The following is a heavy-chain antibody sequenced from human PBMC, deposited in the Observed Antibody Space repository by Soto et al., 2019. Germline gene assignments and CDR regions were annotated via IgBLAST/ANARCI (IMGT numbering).Heavy chain of an antibody. CDR3: ARTSDFGFRDWFDP. D-gene: IGHD3-3*01. J-gene: IGHJ5*02. V-gene: IGHV4-31*03. CDR1: GGSISSSGYH. Sequence: TLSLTCTVSGGSISSSGYHWSWIRQHPGKGPEWIGYISYRGSTYYNPSLKSRVTISVDTSKNQFSLKLISVTAADTAVYYCARTSDFGFRDWFDPWGQGTLVTVSS. CDR2: ISYRGST.